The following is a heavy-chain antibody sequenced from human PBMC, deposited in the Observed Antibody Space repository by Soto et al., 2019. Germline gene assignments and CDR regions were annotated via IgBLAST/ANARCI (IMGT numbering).Heavy chain of an antibody. CDR2: INPSGGST. CDR1: GYTFTSYY. D-gene: IGHD3-22*01. V-gene: IGHV1-46*01. J-gene: IGHJ4*02. Sequence: QVQLVQSGAEVKKPGASVKVSCKASGYTFTSYYMHWVRQAPGQGLEWMGIINPSGGSTSYAQKFQGRVTMTRDTSTSTVYMELSSLRSEDTAVYYCARDLHDSSGYYRTSTYYFDYWGQGTLVTVSS. CDR3: ARDLHDSSGYYRTSTYYFDY.